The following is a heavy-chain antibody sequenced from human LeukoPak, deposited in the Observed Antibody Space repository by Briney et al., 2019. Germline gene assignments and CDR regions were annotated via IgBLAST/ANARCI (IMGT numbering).Heavy chain of an antibody. CDR1: GGTFSSYA. J-gene: IGHJ4*02. D-gene: IGHD6-6*01. CDR3: ARVSSSSKGPFDN. CDR2: IIPIFGTA. V-gene: IGHV1-69*01. Sequence: SVKVSCKASGGTFSSYAISWVRQASGQGLEWMGGIIPIFGTANYALKFQGRVTITADESTSTAYMELSSLRSEDTAVYYCARVSSSSKGPFDNWGQGTLVTVSS.